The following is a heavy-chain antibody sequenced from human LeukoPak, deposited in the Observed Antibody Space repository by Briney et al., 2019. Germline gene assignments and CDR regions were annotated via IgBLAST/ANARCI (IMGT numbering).Heavy chain of an antibody. CDR2: IYHSGSA. CDR1: DYSIGSGYY. J-gene: IGHJ4*02. D-gene: IGHD6-6*01. V-gene: IGHV4-38-2*02. Sequence: SETLSLTCTVSDYSIGSGYYWGWIRQTPGKGLEWIGSIYHSGSAYYNPSLKSRVTISVDTSKNQFSLNLRSVTAADTAVYYCTRERDNSSDYWGQGTLVTVSS. CDR3: TRERDNSSDY.